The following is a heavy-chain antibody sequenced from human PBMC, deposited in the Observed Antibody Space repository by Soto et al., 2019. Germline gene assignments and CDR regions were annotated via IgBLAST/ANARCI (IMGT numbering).Heavy chain of an antibody. J-gene: IGHJ4*02. CDR2: ISAYNGNT. V-gene: IGHV1-18*04. CDR1: GYTFTSYG. CDR3: ARDDTQYYYDSSGYYGY. Sequence: ASVKVSCKASGYTFTSYGISWVRQAPGQGLEWMGWISAYNGNTNYAQKLQGRVTMTTDTSTSTAYMELRSLRSDDTAVYYCARDDTQYYYDSSGYYGYWGQGTLVTVSS. D-gene: IGHD3-22*01.